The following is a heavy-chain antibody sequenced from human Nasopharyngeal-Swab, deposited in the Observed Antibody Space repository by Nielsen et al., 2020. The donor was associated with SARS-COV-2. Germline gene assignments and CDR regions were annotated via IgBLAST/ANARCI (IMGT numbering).Heavy chain of an antibody. J-gene: IGHJ4*02. D-gene: IGHD3-16*02. CDR1: GGPFSSYY. CDR3: ARGPPNVWGSYRYMGYFDY. Sequence: SETLSLTCIASGGPFSSYYWSWIRQPPGKGLEGIGRIYTSGSTNYNPSLKSRVTISVDTSKNQFSLKLSSVTAADTAVYYCARGPPNVWGSYRYMGYFDYWGQGTLVTVSS. V-gene: IGHV4-4*08. CDR2: IYTSGST.